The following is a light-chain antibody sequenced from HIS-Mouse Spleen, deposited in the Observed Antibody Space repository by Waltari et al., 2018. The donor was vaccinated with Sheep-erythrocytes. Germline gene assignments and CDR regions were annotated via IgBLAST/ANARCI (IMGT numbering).Light chain of an antibody. Sequence: QSALTQPRSVSGSPGQSVTISCTRTSRDVGGYKYVSWYQQHPGKAPKLMIYDVSKRPSGVPDRFSGSKSGNTASLTIAGLQAEDEADYYCCSYAGSYTWVFGGGTKLTVL. J-gene: IGLJ3*02. CDR3: CSYAGSYTWV. CDR1: SRDVGGYKY. CDR2: DVS. V-gene: IGLV2-11*01.